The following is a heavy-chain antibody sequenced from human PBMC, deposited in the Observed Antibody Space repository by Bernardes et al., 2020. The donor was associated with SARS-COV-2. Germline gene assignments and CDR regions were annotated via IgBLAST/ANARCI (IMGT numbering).Heavy chain of an antibody. CDR3: ARGFDY. V-gene: IGHV4-59*01. CDR1: GGSISAYY. CDR2: LYYTGST. J-gene: IGHJ4*02. Sequence: EALSLTCTVSGGSISAYYWSWFRQPPGKGLEWIGYLYYTGSTNYNPSLQSRVTISVDTSKNQFSLKLSSVTAADTAVYYCARGFDYWGQGILVTVSS.